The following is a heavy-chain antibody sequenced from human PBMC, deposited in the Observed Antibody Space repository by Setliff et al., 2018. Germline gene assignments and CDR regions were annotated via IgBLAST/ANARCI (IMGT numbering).Heavy chain of an antibody. D-gene: IGHD2-2*03. CDR1: GGPISSSNYY. CDR2: INYRGNT. J-gene: IGHJ3*02. V-gene: IGHV4-39*02. CDR3: VRVEAGYCSSTSCYVVGAFDI. Sequence: SETLSLTCTVSGGPISSSNYYWGWIRQPPGKGLEWIGSINYRGNTHDNPSLRSRVTMSVDTSKSHFSLRLSSLTAADTAVYYCVRVEAGYCSSTSCYVVGAFDIWGQGTMVTVS.